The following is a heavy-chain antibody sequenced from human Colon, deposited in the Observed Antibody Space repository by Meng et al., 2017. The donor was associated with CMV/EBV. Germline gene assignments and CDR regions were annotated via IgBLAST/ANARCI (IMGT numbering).Heavy chain of an antibody. CDR1: GYTFTSYD. Sequence: ASVKVSCKASGYTFTSYDINWVRQATGQGLEWMGWMNPNSGNTGYAQKFQGRVTMTRNTSISTAYMELSSLRSDDTAVYYCASFNCSSTSCYSYYYYYGMDVWGQGTTVTVSS. CDR3: ASFNCSSTSCYSYYYYYGMDV. D-gene: IGHD2-2*01. J-gene: IGHJ6*02. V-gene: IGHV1-8*01. CDR2: MNPNSGNT.